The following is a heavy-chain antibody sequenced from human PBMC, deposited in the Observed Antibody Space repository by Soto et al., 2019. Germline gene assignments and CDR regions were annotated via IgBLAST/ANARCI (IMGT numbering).Heavy chain of an antibody. V-gene: IGHV6-1*01. Sequence: SQTPSLTCVLSVDIVSSNIATGGCIRHSPSRGLEWLGRTYYRSRWFNDYAVSVKSRITINPDTSKNQFSLQLNSVSPEDTAVCYCARGYSTGWYYFDYWGQGTLVTVSS. CDR1: VDIVSSNIAT. J-gene: IGHJ4*02. CDR2: TYYRSRWFN. CDR3: ARGYSTGWYYFDY. D-gene: IGHD6-19*01.